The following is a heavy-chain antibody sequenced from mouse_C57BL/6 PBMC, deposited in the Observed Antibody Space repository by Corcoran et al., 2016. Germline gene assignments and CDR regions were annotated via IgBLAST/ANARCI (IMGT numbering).Heavy chain of an antibody. Sequence: EVQLQQSGPELVKPGASVKISCKASGYTFTDYYMNWVKQSHGKSLEWIGDINPNNGGTSYNQKFKGKATLTVDKSSSTAYMELRSLTSEDSAVYYCARSASAYYSNYEDAMDYWGQGTSVTVSS. V-gene: IGHV1-26*01. CDR2: INPNNGGT. J-gene: IGHJ4*01. D-gene: IGHD2-5*01. CDR3: ARSASAYYSNYEDAMDY. CDR1: GYTFTDYY.